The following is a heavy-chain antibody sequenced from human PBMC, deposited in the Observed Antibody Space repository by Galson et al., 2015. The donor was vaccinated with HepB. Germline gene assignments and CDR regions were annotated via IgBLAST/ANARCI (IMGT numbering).Heavy chain of an antibody. J-gene: IGHJ6*03. D-gene: IGHD6-19*01. CDR2: INHSGST. Sequence: LTCAVYGGSFSGYYWSWIRQPPGKGLEWIGEINHSGSTNYNPSLKSRVTISVDTSKNQYSLKLSSVTAADTAVYYCARGVAGRGLYYYYYYYMDVWGKGTSVTVSS. V-gene: IGHV4-34*01. CDR3: ARGVAGRGLYYYYYYYMDV. CDR1: GGSFSGYY.